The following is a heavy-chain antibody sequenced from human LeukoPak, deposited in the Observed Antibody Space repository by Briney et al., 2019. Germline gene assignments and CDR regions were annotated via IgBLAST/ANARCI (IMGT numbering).Heavy chain of an antibody. Sequence: GGSLRLSCAASGFTFSSYGMHWVRQAPGKGLEWVAFIRYDGSNKYYADSVKGRFTISRDNSKNTLYLQMNSLRAEDTAVYYCAKDSSYNWNYAPTFDYWGQGTLVTVSS. CDR2: IRYDGSNK. CDR1: GFTFSSYG. CDR3: AKDSSYNWNYAPTFDY. D-gene: IGHD1-7*01. J-gene: IGHJ4*02. V-gene: IGHV3-30*02.